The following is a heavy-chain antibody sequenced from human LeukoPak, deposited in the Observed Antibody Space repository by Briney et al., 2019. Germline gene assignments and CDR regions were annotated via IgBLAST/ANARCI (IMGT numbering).Heavy chain of an antibody. CDR3: ARGSSGSYYDAFDI. D-gene: IGHD1-26*01. Sequence: SETLSLTCTVSGGSISSSSYYWGWIRQPPGKGLEWIGSIYYSGSTYYNPSLKSRVTISVDTSKNQFSLKLSSVTAADTAVYYCARGSSGSYYDAFDIWGQGTMVTVSS. V-gene: IGHV4-39*07. CDR1: GGSISSSSYY. J-gene: IGHJ3*02. CDR2: IYYSGST.